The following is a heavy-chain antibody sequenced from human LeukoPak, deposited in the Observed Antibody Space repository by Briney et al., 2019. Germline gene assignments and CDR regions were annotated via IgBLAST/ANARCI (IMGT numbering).Heavy chain of an antibody. CDR1: GFTFSSYW. V-gene: IGHV3-30-3*01. CDR2: ISYDGSNK. J-gene: IGHJ6*02. D-gene: IGHD2-21*02. Sequence: GGSLRLSCAASGFTFSSYWMSWVRQAPGKGLEWVAVISYDGSNKYYADSVKGRFTISRDNSKNTLYLQMNSLRAEDTAVYYCAREHVPYCGGDCYSWYYYGMDVWGQGTTVTVSS. CDR3: AREHVPYCGGDCYSWYYYGMDV.